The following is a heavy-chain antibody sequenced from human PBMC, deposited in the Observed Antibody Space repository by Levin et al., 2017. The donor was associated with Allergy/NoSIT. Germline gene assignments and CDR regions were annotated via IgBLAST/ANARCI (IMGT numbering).Heavy chain of an antibody. V-gene: IGHV3-21*01. J-gene: IGHJ3*02. CDR3: ARVRAGATVTPDAFDI. CDR2: ISSSSSYI. Sequence: GGSLRLSCAASGFTFSSYSMNWVRQAPGKGLEWVSSISSSSSYIYYADSVKGRFTISRDNAKNSLYLQMNSLRAEDTAVYYCARVRAGATVTPDAFDIWGQGTMVTVSS. CDR1: GFTFSSYS. D-gene: IGHD4-17*01.